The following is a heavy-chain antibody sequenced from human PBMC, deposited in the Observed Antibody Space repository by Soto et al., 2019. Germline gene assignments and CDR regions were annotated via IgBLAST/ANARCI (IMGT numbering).Heavy chain of an antibody. Sequence: GASVKVSCKASGYTFTSYGISWVRQAPGQGLEWMGWISAYNGNTNYAQKLQGRVTITRDTSASTAYMELSSLRSEDTAVYYCARGPPRDSSGYYYHYFDEWGQGTLVTVSS. J-gene: IGHJ4*02. V-gene: IGHV1-18*01. CDR3: ARGPPRDSSGYYYHYFDE. CDR1: GYTFTSYG. D-gene: IGHD3-22*01. CDR2: ISAYNGNT.